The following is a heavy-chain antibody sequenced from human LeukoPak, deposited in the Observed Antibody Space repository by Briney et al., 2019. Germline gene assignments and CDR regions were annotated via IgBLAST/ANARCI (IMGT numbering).Heavy chain of an antibody. CDR3: AKASVGSGYYVEYAFDI. CDR1: GFTFSSYA. D-gene: IGHD3-3*01. J-gene: IGHJ3*02. Sequence: QTGGSLRLSCAASGFTFSSYAMSWVRQAPGTGLEWVSATSGSGGSTYYADSVKGRFTISRDNSKNTLYLQMNSLRAEDTAVYYCAKASVGSGYYVEYAFDIWGQGTMVTVSS. CDR2: TSGSGGST. V-gene: IGHV3-23*01.